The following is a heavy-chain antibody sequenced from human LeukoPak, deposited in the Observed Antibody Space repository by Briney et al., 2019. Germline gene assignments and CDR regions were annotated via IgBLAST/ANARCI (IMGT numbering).Heavy chain of an antibody. V-gene: IGHV3-53*01. CDR3: AKKDYYYYMDV. CDR1: GFTVSSNY. CDR2: ISSGVST. Sequence: LAGGSLRLSCAASGFTVSSNYMSWVRQAPGKGLEWVSVISSGVSTYYADSVKGRFTISRDNSKNTLYLQMNSLRAEDTAVYYCAKKDYYYYMDVWGKGTTVTVSS. J-gene: IGHJ6*03.